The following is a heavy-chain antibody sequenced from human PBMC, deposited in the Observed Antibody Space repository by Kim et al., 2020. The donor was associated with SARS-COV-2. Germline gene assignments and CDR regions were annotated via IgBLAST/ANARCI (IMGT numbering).Heavy chain of an antibody. J-gene: IGHJ3*01. V-gene: IGHV1-2*02. CDR1: GYTFNDYF. Sequence: ASVKVSCKTSGYTFNDYFIQWVRQAPGQGLEWMGWVSLTRGATEFAQKFRGRVTLTRDSSINTACMELTGLRFDDTAVYYCSHRPDVDYFSLWGQGTMVTVSS. CDR3: SHRPDVDYFSL. CDR2: VSLTRGAT. D-gene: IGHD4-17*01.